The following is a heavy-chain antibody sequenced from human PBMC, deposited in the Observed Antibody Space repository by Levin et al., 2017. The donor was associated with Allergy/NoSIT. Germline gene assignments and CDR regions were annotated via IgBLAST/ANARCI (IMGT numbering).Heavy chain of an antibody. Sequence: GESLKISCKGSGYSFTSYWIGWVRQMPGKGLEWMGIIYPGDSDTRYSPSFQGQVTISADKSISTAYLQWSSLKASDTAMYYCARVSGYSGYDWDYYYYYMDVWGKGTTVTVSS. CDR2: IYPGDSDT. CDR1: GYSFTSYW. J-gene: IGHJ6*03. CDR3: ARVSGYSGYDWDYYYYYMDV. D-gene: IGHD5-12*01. V-gene: IGHV5-51*01.